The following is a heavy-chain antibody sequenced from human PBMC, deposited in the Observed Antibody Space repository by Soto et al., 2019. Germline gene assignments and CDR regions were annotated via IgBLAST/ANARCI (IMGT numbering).Heavy chain of an antibody. V-gene: IGHV3-66*01. Sequence: PGGSLRLCCAASGFSVSNNYMSWVRQAPGKGLEWVSVIYSGGSTYYADSVKGRFTISRDNSNNTLYLQMNSLRAEDTAVYYCARESGNSYYYYYYMDIWGKGTTVTVSS. CDR3: ARESGNSYYYYYYMDI. CDR2: IYSGGST. CDR1: GFSVSNNY. J-gene: IGHJ6*03. D-gene: IGHD2-21*02.